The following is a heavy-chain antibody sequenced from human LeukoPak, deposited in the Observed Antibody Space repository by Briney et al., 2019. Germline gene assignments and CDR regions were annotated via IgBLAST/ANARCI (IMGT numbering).Heavy chain of an antibody. CDR1: GGSISSYY. CDR3: ARGLVATPQGYYYYYMDV. J-gene: IGHJ6*03. V-gene: IGHV4-4*07. CDR2: IYTSGST. D-gene: IGHD5-12*01. Sequence: SETLSLTCTVSGGSISSYYWSWIRQPAGKGLEWIGRIYTSGSTNYNPSIKSRVTMSVDTSKNQFSLKLSSVTAADTCVYYCARGLVATPQGYYYYYMDVWGKGTTVTVSS.